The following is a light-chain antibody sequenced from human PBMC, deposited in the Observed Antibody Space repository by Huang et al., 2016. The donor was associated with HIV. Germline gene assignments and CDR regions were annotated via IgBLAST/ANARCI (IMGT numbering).Light chain of an antibody. CDR2: GAS. V-gene: IGKV3-15*01. CDR3: QQNNNWPPVFT. J-gene: IGKJ3*01. Sequence: EIVMTQSPATLSASPGERATLSCRASQSVSSNLAWYQQKPGQAPRLLIYGASTRATGSPARFIGSGSGTEFTLTINSLQSEDFAVYYCQQNNNWPPVFTFGPGTKVDIK. CDR1: QSVSSN.